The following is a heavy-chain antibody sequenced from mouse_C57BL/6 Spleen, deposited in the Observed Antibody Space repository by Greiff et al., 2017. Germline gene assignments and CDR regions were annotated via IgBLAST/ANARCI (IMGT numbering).Heavy chain of an antibody. V-gene: IGHV1-54*01. Sequence: VQLQQSGAELVRPGTSVKVSCKASGYAFTNYLIEWVKQRPGQGLEWIGVINPGSGGTNYNEKFKGKATLTADKSSSTAYMQLSSLTSEDSAVYFCARGDYDYESYYAMDYWGQGTSVTVSS. CDR3: ARGDYDYESYYAMDY. D-gene: IGHD2-4*01. CDR1: GYAFTNYL. CDR2: INPGSGGT. J-gene: IGHJ4*01.